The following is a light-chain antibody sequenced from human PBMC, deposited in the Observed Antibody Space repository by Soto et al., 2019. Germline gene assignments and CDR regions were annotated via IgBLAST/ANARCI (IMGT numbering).Light chain of an antibody. V-gene: IGKV1-9*01. CDR3: P. CDR2: AAS. Sequence: DIQLTQSPSFLSASVGDRATITCRASQGISSYLAWYQQKPGKAPKLLISAASTLQSGVPSRFSGSGSGTDFTLTISSLQPEDFATFYQPFGQGTKVEIK. J-gene: IGKJ1*01. CDR1: QGISSY.